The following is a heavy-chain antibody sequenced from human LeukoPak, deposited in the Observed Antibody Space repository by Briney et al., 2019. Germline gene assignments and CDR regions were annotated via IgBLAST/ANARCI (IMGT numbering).Heavy chain of an antibody. D-gene: IGHD2/OR15-2a*01. CDR1: GDSLSRYS. Sequence: PSETLSLTCAVSGDSLSRYSWTWIRQPPGKGLEWLGEINPNGSPDYNPSLKSRATISVDTSKNQFSLRVASVTAADTAVYYCASVRHDLLEYYYYIDVWGKGTTVTVSS. J-gene: IGHJ6*03. CDR2: INPNGSP. V-gene: IGHV4-34*01. CDR3: ASVRHDLLEYYYYIDV.